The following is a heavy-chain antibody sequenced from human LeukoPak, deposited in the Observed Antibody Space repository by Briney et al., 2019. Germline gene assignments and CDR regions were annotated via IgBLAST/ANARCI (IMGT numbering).Heavy chain of an antibody. CDR1: GGSISSYY. D-gene: IGHD3-22*01. V-gene: IGHV4-59*01. CDR3: ARVVGYYYDSSGYDY. J-gene: IGHJ4*02. Sequence: SETLSLTCTVSGGSISSYYWSWIRQPPGKGLEWIGYIYYSGSTNYNPSPKSRVTISVDTSKNQFSQKLSSVTAADTAVYYCARVVGYYYDSSGYDYWGQGTLVTVSS. CDR2: IYYSGST.